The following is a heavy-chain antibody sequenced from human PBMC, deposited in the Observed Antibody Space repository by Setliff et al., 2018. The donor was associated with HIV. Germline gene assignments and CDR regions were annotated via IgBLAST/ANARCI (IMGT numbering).Heavy chain of an antibody. CDR3: ARRFGYSYGFWFFED. CDR2: MNPTSGNT. Sequence: ASVKVSCKVSGYIFNSLYIHWVRQVSGQGLEWVAWMNPTSGNTGSAQRFQGRVAMTRNTSITTAYLEVKSLNHDDTAIYYCARRFGYSYGFWFFEDWGQGTRVTVSS. CDR1: GYIFNSLY. D-gene: IGHD5-12*01. V-gene: IGHV1-8*01. J-gene: IGHJ4*02.